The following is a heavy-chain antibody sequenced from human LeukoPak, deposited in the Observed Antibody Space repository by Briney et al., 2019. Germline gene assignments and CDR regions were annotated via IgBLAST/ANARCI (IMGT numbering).Heavy chain of an antibody. CDR1: GFTFSSYS. Sequence: PGGSLRLSCAASGFTFSSYSMNWVRQAPGKWLEWVSSISSSSSYIYYADSVKGRFTISRDNAKNSLYLQMNSLRAEDTAVYYCARDVHYDSSGYYYADAFDIWGQGTMVTVSS. J-gene: IGHJ3*02. CDR3: ARDVHYDSSGYYYADAFDI. CDR2: ISSSSSYI. V-gene: IGHV3-21*01. D-gene: IGHD3-22*01.